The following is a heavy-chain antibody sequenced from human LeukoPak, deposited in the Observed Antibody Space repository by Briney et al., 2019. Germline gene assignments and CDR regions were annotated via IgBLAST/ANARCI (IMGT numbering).Heavy chain of an antibody. Sequence: SETLSLTCTVSGGSISSYYWSWIRQPPGKGLEWIGYIYYSGSTNYNPSLKSRVTISVDTSKNQFSLKLSSVTAADTAVYYCARIGLRYSRYGMDVWGQGTTVTVSS. CDR1: GGSISSYY. CDR3: ARIGLRYSRYGMDV. V-gene: IGHV4-59*12. D-gene: IGHD3-9*01. J-gene: IGHJ6*02. CDR2: IYYSGST.